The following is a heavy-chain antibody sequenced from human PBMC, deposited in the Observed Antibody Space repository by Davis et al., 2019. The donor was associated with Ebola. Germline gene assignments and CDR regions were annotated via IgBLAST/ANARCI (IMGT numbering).Heavy chain of an antibody. CDR2: IGTAGDP. Sequence: GESLKISCAASGFTFSSYDMHWVRQATGKGLEWVSAIGTAGDPYYPGFVKGRFTISRDDSKNTAYLQMNSLKTEDTAVYYCTKNGERGVDYWGQGTLVTVSS. CDR1: GFTFSSYD. D-gene: IGHD3-10*01. V-gene: IGHV3-13*05. J-gene: IGHJ4*02. CDR3: TKNGERGVDY.